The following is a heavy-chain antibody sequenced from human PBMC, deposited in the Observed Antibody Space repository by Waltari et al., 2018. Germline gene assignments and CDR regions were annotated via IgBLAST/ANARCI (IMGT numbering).Heavy chain of an antibody. V-gene: IGHV1-24*01. CDR3: GKVPWELLRAFYYYTLDV. J-gene: IGHJ6*01. CDR1: GYILTELS. Sequence: QVQLIQSGAEVRKPGASVKVSCKVSGYILTELSMHWVRQAPGKGLDWMGGFGPEKSETIHAQKVQGRVTLTGENTTHTAYMEVKRLRSEDTAVYYCGKVPWELLRAFYYYTLDVWGQGATVTVSS. CDR2: FGPEKSET. D-gene: IGHD3-10*01.